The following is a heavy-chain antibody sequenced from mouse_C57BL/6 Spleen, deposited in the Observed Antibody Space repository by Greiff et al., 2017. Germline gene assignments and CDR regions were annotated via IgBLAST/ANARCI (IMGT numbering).Heavy chain of an antibody. D-gene: IGHD1-1*01. J-gene: IGHJ2*01. CDR2: ISDGGSYT. V-gene: IGHV5-4*01. CDR1: GFTFSSYA. Sequence: EVQRVESGGGLVKPGGSLKLSCAASGFTFSSYAMSWVRQTPEKRLEWVATISDGGSYTYYPANVKGRFTISRDNAKNNLYLQMSHLKSEDTAMYYCARENYYGSSDYFDDWGQGTTLTVSS. CDR3: ARENYYGSSDYFDD.